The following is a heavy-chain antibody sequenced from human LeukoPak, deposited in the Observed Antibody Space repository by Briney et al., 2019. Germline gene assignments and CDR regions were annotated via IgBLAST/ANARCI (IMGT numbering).Heavy chain of an antibody. J-gene: IGHJ6*02. V-gene: IGHV4-34*01. CDR1: GGSFSGYY. Sequence: SETLSLTCAVYGGSFSGYYWSWIRQPPGKGLEWIGEINHSGSTNYNPSLKSRVTISVDTSKNQFSLKLNSVTAADTAVYYCARVQYCSGGSCYLGLYFYGMDVWGQGTTVTVSS. CDR3: ARVQYCSGGSCYLGLYFYGMDV. CDR2: INHSGST. D-gene: IGHD2-15*01.